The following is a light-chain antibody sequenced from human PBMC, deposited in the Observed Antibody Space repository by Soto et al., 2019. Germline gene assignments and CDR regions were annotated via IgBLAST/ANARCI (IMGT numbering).Light chain of an antibody. CDR2: EVR. CDR3: SAYTARSTLV. Sequence: QSSLAQAASVSGSAGQSITISCSVAMRDVGSYNLVSWYQQHPGTAPKLIIYEVRNRPSGISSRFSGSRSGNTASLTISGLQSEDEGDYYCSAYTARSTLVFGGGTKVTVL. CDR1: MRDVGSYNL. J-gene: IGLJ3*02. V-gene: IGLV2-14*01.